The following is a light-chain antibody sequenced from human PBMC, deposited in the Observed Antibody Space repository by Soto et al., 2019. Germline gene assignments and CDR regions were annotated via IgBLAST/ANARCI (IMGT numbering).Light chain of an antibody. V-gene: IGKV3-20*01. CDR1: QSVTNSY. Sequence: EIVLTQSPGSLSLSPGERATLSCRASQSVTNSYLAWYQQKPGQAPRLLMYGASTRATGIPDRFSGSGSGTDFTLTISRLEPEDFAVYYCQQYGSSPQTFSQGTKLEIK. CDR3: QQYGSSPQT. CDR2: GAS. J-gene: IGKJ2*01.